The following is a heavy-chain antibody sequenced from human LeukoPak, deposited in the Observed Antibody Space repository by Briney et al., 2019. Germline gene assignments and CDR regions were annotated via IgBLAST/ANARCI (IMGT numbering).Heavy chain of an antibody. D-gene: IGHD3-22*01. CDR3: AKRGVVIRVILVGFHQEAYYFDS. CDR1: GFTLSNYG. CDR2: ISGSGGST. V-gene: IGHV3-23*01. Sequence: GGSLRLSCAVSGFTLSNYGMSWVRQAPGKGLEWVAGISGSGGSTNYADSVKGRFTISRDNPKNTLYLQMNSLRAEDTAVYFCAKRGVVIRVILVGFHQEAYYFDSWGQGALVVVSS. J-gene: IGHJ4*02.